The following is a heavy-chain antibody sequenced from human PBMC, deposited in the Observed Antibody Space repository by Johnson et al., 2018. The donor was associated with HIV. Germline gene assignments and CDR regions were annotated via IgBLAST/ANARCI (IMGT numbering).Heavy chain of an antibody. Sequence: VQLVESGGGLVQPGGSLRLSCAASGFTFSNYWMHWVRQVPGKGLVWVSRINNDGSSTSYADSVKGRFTISRDNSKNTLYLQMNSLRPEDTAVYYCARDGTTGPSGDAFDIWGQGTMVTVSS. J-gene: IGHJ3*02. V-gene: IGHV3-74*01. CDR3: ARDGTTGPSGDAFDI. CDR1: GFTFSNYW. D-gene: IGHD1-14*01. CDR2: INNDGSST.